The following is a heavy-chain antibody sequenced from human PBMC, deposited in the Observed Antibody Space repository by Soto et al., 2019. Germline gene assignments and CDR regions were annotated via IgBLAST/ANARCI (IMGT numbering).Heavy chain of an antibody. D-gene: IGHD3-16*01. CDR2: ISGSGGNT. CDR3: TKEWGRPLDY. J-gene: IGHJ4*02. V-gene: IGHV3-23*01. Sequence: EVQLLQSGGGLVQPGGSLRLSCAASGFSFSSYAMSWVRQAPGKGLEWVSAISGSGGNTYYADSVKGRFTISRDNSKNTLYRQMKSLRAEDTGVYYCTKEWGRPLDYWGQGTLVTVSS. CDR1: GFSFSSYA.